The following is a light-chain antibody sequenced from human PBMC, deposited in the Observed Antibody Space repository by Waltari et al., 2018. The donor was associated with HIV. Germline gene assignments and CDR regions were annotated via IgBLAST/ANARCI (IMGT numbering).Light chain of an antibody. V-gene: IGLV1-44*01. CDR3: ASWEDSLHGPV. CDR2: SNN. CDR1: RSHTANNP. J-gene: IGLJ2*01. Sequence: QYVLPPPPPASWPPGQTLTITCSRTRSHTANNPLEWYQQVPGTAPTLLIYSNNQRPSGVPDRSSGSKSGTSASLAIGGRESDDEADYYCASWEDSLHGPVFGGGTKLTVL.